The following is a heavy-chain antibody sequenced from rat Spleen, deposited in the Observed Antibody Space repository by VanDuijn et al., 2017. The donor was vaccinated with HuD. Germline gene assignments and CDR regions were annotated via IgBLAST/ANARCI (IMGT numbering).Heavy chain of an antibody. J-gene: IGHJ2*01. V-gene: IGHV5-31*01. Sequence: EVQLVESGGGLVQPGRSLKLSCVASGFTFKNYWMTWIRQAPGKGLEWVASITNSAGSTYYPDSVKGRFTISRVNAKSTLYLQLNSLRSEDTATYYCTRERNGAFDYWGQGVMVTVSS. CDR2: ITNSAGST. CDR1: GFTFKNYW. D-gene: IGHD4-1*01. CDR3: TRERNGAFDY.